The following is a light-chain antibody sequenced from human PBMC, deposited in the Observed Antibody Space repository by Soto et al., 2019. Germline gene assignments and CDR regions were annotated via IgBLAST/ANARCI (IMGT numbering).Light chain of an antibody. CDR2: KAS. Sequence: DIQMTQSPSSLSASIGDRVTLTCRASQNINNYLHRYQQKPGKAPKLLIYKASNLESGVPSRFSGIGSGTEFTLTISSLQPDDFATYYCQHYNSYSEAFGQGTKVDIK. J-gene: IGKJ1*01. CDR3: QHYNSYSEA. CDR1: QNINNY. V-gene: IGKV1-5*03.